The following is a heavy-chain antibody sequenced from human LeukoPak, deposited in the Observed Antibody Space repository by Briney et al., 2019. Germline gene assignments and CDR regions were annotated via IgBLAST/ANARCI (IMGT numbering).Heavy chain of an antibody. CDR2: IYYSGST. J-gene: IGHJ4*02. CDR3: ARALYSSGWYFDY. V-gene: IGHV4-39*07. D-gene: IGHD6-19*01. Sequence: PSETLSLTCTVSGGSISSSSYYWGWIRQPPGKGLEWIGSIYYSGSTYYNPSLKSRVTISVDTSKNQFSLKLSSVTAADTAVYYCARALYSSGWYFDYWGQGTLVTVSS. CDR1: GGSISSSSYY.